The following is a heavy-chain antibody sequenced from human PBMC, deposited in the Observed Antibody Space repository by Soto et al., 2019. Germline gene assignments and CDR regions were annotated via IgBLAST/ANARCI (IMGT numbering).Heavy chain of an antibody. D-gene: IGHD1-26*01. J-gene: IGHJ4*02. CDR3: ASDKTLGAVIAHQAY. CDR2: ISAYNGNT. CDR1: GYTFTSYG. Sequence: ASVTVSCKASGYTFTSYGISWVRQAPGQGLEWMGWISAYNGNTNYAQKLQGRVTMTTDTSTSTAYMELRSLRSDDTAMYYCASDKTLGAVIAHQAYWGPVTRLPV. V-gene: IGHV1-18*01.